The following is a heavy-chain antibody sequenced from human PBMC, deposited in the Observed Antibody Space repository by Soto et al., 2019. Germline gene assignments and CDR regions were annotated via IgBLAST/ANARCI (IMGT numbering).Heavy chain of an antibody. CDR1: GGSIAITNYC. D-gene: IGHD3-10*01. Sequence: QLQLQESGPGLVKSPETLSLTCSVSGGSIAITNYCWGWIRQPPGKGLEWIGSIYYSGSTYYNPSLKSRVTISVDTSKSQFSLKLSSVTAADTAVYYCARHPRGGYNGMDVWGQGTTVTVSS. CDR3: ARHPRGGYNGMDV. CDR2: IYYSGST. J-gene: IGHJ6*02. V-gene: IGHV4-39*01.